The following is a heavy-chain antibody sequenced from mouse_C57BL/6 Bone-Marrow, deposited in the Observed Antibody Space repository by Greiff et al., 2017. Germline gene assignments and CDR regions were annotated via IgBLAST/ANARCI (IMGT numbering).Heavy chain of an antibody. CDR1: GYTFTSYW. V-gene: IGHV1-64*01. J-gene: IGHJ3*01. CDR2: IHPNSGST. CDR3: ARPIYYGNSWFAY. D-gene: IGHD2-1*01. Sequence: QVQLQQPGAELVKPGASVKLSCKASGYTFTSYWMHWVKQRPGQGLEWIGMIHPNSGSTNYNEKFKSKATLTVDKSSSTASMQLSSLTSEDSAVYYCARPIYYGNSWFAYWGQGTLVTVSA.